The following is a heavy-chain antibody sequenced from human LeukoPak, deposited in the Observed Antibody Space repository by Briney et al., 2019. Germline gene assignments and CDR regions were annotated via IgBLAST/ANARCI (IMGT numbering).Heavy chain of an antibody. Sequence: GGSLRLSCAASGFNFNHYVMSWVRQAPGKGLEWVSVLFVGGASTLYADSVKGRFTISGDTSKNTLYLQMNGLRAEDTAVYFCAKECDYSPGHKFDLWGQGTLVTVSS. CDR2: LFVGGAST. CDR1: GFNFNHYV. J-gene: IGHJ4*02. V-gene: IGHV3-23*01. CDR3: AKECDYSPGHKFDL. D-gene: IGHD4-11*01.